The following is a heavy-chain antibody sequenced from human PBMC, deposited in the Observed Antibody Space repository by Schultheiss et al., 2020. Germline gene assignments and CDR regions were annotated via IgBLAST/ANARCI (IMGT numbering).Heavy chain of an antibody. Sequence: GGSLRLSCAASGFTFSSYAMSWVRQAPGKGLEWVSSISGSDGSTYYADSVKGRFTISRDNSKNTLYLQMNSLRAEDTAVYYCARDLRAPQIQLWFGAFDIWGQGTMVTVSS. J-gene: IGHJ3*02. D-gene: IGHD5-18*01. CDR1: GFTFSSYA. V-gene: IGHV3-23*01. CDR2: ISGSDGST. CDR3: ARDLRAPQIQLWFGAFDI.